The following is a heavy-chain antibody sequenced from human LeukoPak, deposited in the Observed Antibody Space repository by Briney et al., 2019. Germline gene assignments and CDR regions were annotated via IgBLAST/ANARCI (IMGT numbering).Heavy chain of an antibody. Sequence: HPGGSLRLSCAASGFTFSSYAMNWVRQAPGKGLEWVSGISGGGGSTYYADSVKGRFTISRDNSKNTLYLQMNSLRAEDTAVYYCAKVHYYDSSGYYYYYGMDVWGQGTTVTVSS. CDR2: ISGGGGST. J-gene: IGHJ6*02. V-gene: IGHV3-23*01. D-gene: IGHD3-22*01. CDR1: GFTFSSYA. CDR3: AKVHYYDSSGYYYYYGMDV.